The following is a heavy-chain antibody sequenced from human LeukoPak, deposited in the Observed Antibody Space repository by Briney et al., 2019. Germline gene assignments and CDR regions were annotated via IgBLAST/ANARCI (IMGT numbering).Heavy chain of an antibody. J-gene: IGHJ4*02. CDR3: ARIHRYCSGGACYVLDN. CDR2: VYYSGST. CDR1: GGSVSGYY. Sequence: SETLSLTCVVSGGSVSGYYWGWIRQPPGRGLEWIGYVYYSGSTNYNPSFKSRITISVNTSRNQFSLQLSSVTAADTAVYYCARIHRYCSGGACYVLDNWGQGTLVAVSS. D-gene: IGHD2-15*01. V-gene: IGHV4-59*02.